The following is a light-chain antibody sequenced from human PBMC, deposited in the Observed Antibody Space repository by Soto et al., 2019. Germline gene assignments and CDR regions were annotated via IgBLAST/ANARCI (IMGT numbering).Light chain of an antibody. CDR2: GAS. CDR1: QSVSSCY. J-gene: IGKJ1*01. V-gene: IGKV3-20*01. Sequence: EIVLTQSPGTLSLSPGERATISCRASQSVSSCYLAWYQQKPGQAPRLLIYGASSRATGIPDRFSGSGSGTDFTLTISRLEPEDFAVYYCQQYGSSPWTFGQGTKVDIK. CDR3: QQYGSSPWT.